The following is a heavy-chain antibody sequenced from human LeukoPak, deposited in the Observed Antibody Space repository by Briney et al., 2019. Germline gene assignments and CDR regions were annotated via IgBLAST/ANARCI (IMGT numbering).Heavy chain of an antibody. J-gene: IGHJ2*01. Sequence: PGGSLRLSCAASGFTFSSNYMSWVRQAPGKGLEWVSVIYGGGSTYYADPVKGRFTISRDNSKNTLYLQINSLRVEDTAVYYCARVGRDCSGGSCYVYLYFDLWGRGTLVTASS. D-gene: IGHD2-15*01. CDR2: IYGGGST. CDR3: ARVGRDCSGGSCYVYLYFDL. V-gene: IGHV3-53*01. CDR1: GFTFSSNY.